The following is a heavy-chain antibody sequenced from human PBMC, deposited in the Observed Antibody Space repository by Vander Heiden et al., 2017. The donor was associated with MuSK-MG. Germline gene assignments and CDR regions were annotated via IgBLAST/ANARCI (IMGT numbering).Heavy chain of an antibody. CDR3: ASYGDYGVDLFDY. Sequence: QVQLVQSGAAVKKPGSSVKVPCKASGGTFSSYAINWVRQAPGQGLEWMGRIIPILGIPNYAQKFQGRVTIAADKSTSTAYMELSRLRSEDTAVYYCASYGDYGVDLFDYWGQGTLVTVSS. CDR1: GGTFSSYA. D-gene: IGHD4-17*01. CDR2: IIPILGIP. J-gene: IGHJ4*02. V-gene: IGHV1-69*04.